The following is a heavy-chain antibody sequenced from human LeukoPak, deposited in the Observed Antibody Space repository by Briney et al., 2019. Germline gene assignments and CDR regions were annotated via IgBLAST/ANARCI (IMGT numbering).Heavy chain of an antibody. V-gene: IGHV3-30*02. D-gene: IGHD5-12*01. CDR3: TKTGDSGSFSDY. CDR2: MRYDGITK. CDR1: GFIFSSYD. J-gene: IGHJ4*02. Sequence: GGSLRLSCAASGFIFSSYDMHWVRQAPGKGLEWVALMRYDGITKFYADSVKGRFTVSRDNSKKTLYVQMNSLRDDDTAIYYCTKTGDSGSFSDYWGQGTLVTVSS.